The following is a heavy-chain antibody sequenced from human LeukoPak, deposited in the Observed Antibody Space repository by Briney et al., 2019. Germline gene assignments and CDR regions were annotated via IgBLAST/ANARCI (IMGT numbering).Heavy chain of an antibody. CDR1: GGSISSTNYY. Sequence: SETLSLTCTVSGGSISSTNYYWGWIRQPPGKGLEWIGSIYCSGNTYYNASLKSQVSISIDTSKNQFSLRLTSVTAADTAVYYCARQTGSGLFILPGGQGTLVTVSS. J-gene: IGHJ4*02. D-gene: IGHD3/OR15-3a*01. V-gene: IGHV4-39*01. CDR2: IYCSGNT. CDR3: ARQTGSGLFILP.